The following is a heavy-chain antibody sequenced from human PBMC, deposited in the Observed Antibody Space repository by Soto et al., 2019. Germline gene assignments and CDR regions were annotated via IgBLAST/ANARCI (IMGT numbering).Heavy chain of an antibody. V-gene: IGHV4-4*07. CDR2: FSLSGTT. Sequence: SETRSLTRTVSGASITGSFFWRWIRQPAGKGLEWIGRFSLSGTTNYNPSLRSRVTMSADVSKNQFSLRLTSVTAADTALYYCARGMTPPGAPAWYYFDSWGQGTLVTVSS. CDR1: GASITGSFF. J-gene: IGHJ4*02. D-gene: IGHD2-8*02. CDR3: ARGMTPPGAPAWYYFDS.